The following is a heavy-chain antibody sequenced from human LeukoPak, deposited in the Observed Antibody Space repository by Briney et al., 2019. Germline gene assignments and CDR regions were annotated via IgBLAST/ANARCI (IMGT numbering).Heavy chain of an antibody. Sequence: GESLQISCKGSGYSFTSYWIGWVRQMPGKGRGWMGIIYPGDSDTRYSPSFQGQVTISADKSISTAYLQWSSLKASDTAMYYCARQEVGYSYGRYNYFDYWGQGTLVTVSS. CDR1: GYSFTSYW. J-gene: IGHJ4*02. CDR3: ARQEVGYSYGRYNYFDY. D-gene: IGHD5-18*01. CDR2: IYPGDSDT. V-gene: IGHV5-51*01.